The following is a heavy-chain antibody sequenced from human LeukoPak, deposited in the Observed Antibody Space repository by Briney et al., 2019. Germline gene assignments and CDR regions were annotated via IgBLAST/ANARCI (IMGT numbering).Heavy chain of an antibody. CDR2: INHSGST. J-gene: IGHJ6*02. Sequence: SETLSLTCAVYGGSFSGYYWSWIRQPPGKGLEWIGEINHSGSTNYNPSLKSRVTISVDRSKNQFSLKLSSVTAADTAVYYCARDLNGMDVWGQGTTVTVSS. V-gene: IGHV4-34*01. CDR3: ARDLNGMDV. CDR1: GGSFSGYY.